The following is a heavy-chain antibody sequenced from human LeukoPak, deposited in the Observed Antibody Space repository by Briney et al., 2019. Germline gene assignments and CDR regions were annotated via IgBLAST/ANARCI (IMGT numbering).Heavy chain of an antibody. J-gene: IGHJ6*03. CDR3: ARVRIYSGYARDYYYMDV. D-gene: IGHD5-12*01. CDR1: GGSISSYY. CDR2: IYYSGST. Sequence: SETLSLTCTVSGGSISSYYWSWIRQPPGKGLEWIGYIYYSGSTNYNPSLKSRVTISVDTSKSQFSLKLSSVTAADTAVYYCARVRIYSGYARDYYYMDVWGKGTTVTVSS. V-gene: IGHV4-59*01.